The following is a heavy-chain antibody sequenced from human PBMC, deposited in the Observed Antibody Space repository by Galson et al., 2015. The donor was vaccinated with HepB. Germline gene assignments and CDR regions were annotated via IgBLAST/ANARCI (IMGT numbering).Heavy chain of an antibody. J-gene: IGHJ5*02. V-gene: IGHV2-5*01. D-gene: IGHD6-13*01. CDR1: GFSLSTSGVG. CDR3: AHKDYSSSWFNWFDP. CDR2: IYWNDDK. Sequence: PALVKPTQTLTLTCTFSGFSLSTSGVGVGWIRQPPGKALEWLALIYWNDDKRYSPSLKSRLTTTKDTSKNQVVLTMTNMDPVDTATYYCAHKDYSSSWFNWFDPWGQGTLVTVSS.